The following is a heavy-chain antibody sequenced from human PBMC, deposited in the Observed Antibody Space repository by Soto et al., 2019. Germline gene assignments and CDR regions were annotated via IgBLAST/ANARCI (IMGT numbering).Heavy chain of an antibody. J-gene: IGHJ4*02. CDR3: ARDRLRGYDSSGFYS. D-gene: IGHD3-22*01. Sequence: ASLKVSCKASGYSFSFYGITWVRQAPGQGLEWMGWINPSDGNRNFPQKLEDTVTMTTATSTNTVFLELRSLKSDDTAIYYCARDRLRGYDSSGFYSWGQGTMVTVSS. CDR2: INPSDGNR. CDR1: GYSFSFYG. V-gene: IGHV1-18*01.